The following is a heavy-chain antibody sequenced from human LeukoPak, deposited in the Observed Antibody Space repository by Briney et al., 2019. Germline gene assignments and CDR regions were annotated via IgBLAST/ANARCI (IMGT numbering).Heavy chain of an antibody. J-gene: IGHJ5*02. D-gene: IGHD3-9*01. Sequence: PGGSLRLSCAASGFTFSSYEMNWVRQAPGKGLEWVSYVSSSGSTIYYADSVKGRFTISRDNAKNPLYLQMNSLRAEDTAVYYCASQLRYFDWSPNWFDPWGQGTLVTVSS. V-gene: IGHV3-48*03. CDR2: VSSSGSTI. CDR3: ASQLRYFDWSPNWFDP. CDR1: GFTFSSYE.